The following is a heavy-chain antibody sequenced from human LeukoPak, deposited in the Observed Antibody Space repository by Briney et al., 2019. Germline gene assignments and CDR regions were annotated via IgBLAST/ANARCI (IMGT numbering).Heavy chain of an antibody. CDR3: ARSSPPKYDFWSGFDY. CDR2: IYYSGST. J-gene: IGHJ4*02. Sequence: SETLSLTCTVSGGSISSYYWSWIRQPPGKGLEWIGYIYYSGSTNYNPSLKSRVTISVDTSKNQFSLKLSSVTAADTAVYSCARSSPPKYDFWSGFDYWGQGALVTVSS. CDR1: GGSISSYY. V-gene: IGHV4-59*01. D-gene: IGHD3-3*01.